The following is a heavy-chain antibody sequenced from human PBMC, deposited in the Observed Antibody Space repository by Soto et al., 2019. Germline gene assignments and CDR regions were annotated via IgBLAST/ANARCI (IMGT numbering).Heavy chain of an antibody. J-gene: IGHJ6*02. V-gene: IGHV4-34*01. CDR3: ARHNYDSRGYYHYYYGMDV. Sequence: QVQLQQWGAGLLKPSETLSLTCAVYGGSGGSFSGYYWSWIRQPPGKGLAWMGEINHSGSTKYNPCLKSRVSISVDKSKNQFSMKMSSVTAADTAVYYCARHNYDSRGYYHYYYGMDVWGQVPTVTVSS. CDR2: INHSGST. CDR1: GGSGGSFSGYY. D-gene: IGHD3-22*01.